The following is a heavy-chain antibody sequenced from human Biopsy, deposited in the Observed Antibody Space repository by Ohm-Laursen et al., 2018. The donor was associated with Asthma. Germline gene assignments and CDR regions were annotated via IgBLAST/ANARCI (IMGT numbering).Heavy chain of an antibody. CDR1: GFAVSRGH. Sequence: LSLTCAASGFAVSRGHMFWVRQAPGKGLEWVSVIYSGGTSHTADSVRGWFTISRDYSKNTLYLQMHSLRAEDTAVYYCARGDSSNWSHYYFDYWGQGTLVTVSS. CDR3: ARGDSSNWSHYYFDY. D-gene: IGHD3-22*01. CDR2: IYSGGTS. J-gene: IGHJ4*02. V-gene: IGHV3-53*01.